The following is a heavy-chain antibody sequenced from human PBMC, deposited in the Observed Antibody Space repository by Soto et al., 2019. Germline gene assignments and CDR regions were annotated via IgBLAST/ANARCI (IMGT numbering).Heavy chain of an antibody. Sequence: QVQLQESGPGLVKPSETLSLTCTVSGGSISSGSYYWSWIRQPPGKGLEWIGYVYDSGNTNYNPSRKSPVTMSVDTSQNQFCLKLSSVTAADTAVYYCARGGGLTATFDYWGQGTLVTVSS. CDR1: GGSISSGSYY. J-gene: IGHJ4*02. CDR2: VYDSGNT. CDR3: ARGGGLTATFDY. D-gene: IGHD5-18*01. V-gene: IGHV4-61*01.